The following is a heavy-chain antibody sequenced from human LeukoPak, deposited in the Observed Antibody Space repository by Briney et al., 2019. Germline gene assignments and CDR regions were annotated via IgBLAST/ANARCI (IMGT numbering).Heavy chain of an antibody. D-gene: IGHD3-22*01. CDR1: GGFFSGYY. CDR3: AGGPRRSGWFDP. Sequence: SETLSLTCAVYGGFFSGYYWSWIRQPPGKGLEWMGEINHSGCTNYNPSLKSRVTISVDTTKTQFSLKLRSVTAADTAVYYSAGGPRRSGWFDPWGQGTLVTVSS. J-gene: IGHJ5*02. V-gene: IGHV4-34*01. CDR2: INHSGCT.